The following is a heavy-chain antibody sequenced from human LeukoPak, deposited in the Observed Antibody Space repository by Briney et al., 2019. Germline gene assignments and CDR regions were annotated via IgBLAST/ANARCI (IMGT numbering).Heavy chain of an antibody. V-gene: IGHV3-23*01. CDR2: ISGSGGST. CDR1: GFTFSSYA. D-gene: IGHD1-26*01. Sequence: GGSLRLSCAASGFTFSSYAMSWVRQAPGKGLEWVSAISGSGGSTYYADSVKGRFTISRDNAKNSLYLQMNSLRAEDTAVYYCARDSGSYADYWGQGTLVTVSS. J-gene: IGHJ4*02. CDR3: ARDSGSYADY.